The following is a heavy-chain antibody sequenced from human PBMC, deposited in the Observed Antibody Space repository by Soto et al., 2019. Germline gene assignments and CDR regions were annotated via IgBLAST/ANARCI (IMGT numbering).Heavy chain of an antibody. CDR3: ARQKTEDIVVVPAAPDAFDI. CDR2: IYPGDSDT. J-gene: IGHJ3*02. V-gene: IGHV5-51*01. CDR1: GYSFTSYW. D-gene: IGHD2-2*01. Sequence: GESLKISCKGSGYSFTSYWIGWVRQMPGKGLEWMGIIYPGDSDTRYSPSFQGQVTISADKSISTAYLQWSSLKASDTAMYYCARQKTEDIVVVPAAPDAFDIWGQGTMVTVSS.